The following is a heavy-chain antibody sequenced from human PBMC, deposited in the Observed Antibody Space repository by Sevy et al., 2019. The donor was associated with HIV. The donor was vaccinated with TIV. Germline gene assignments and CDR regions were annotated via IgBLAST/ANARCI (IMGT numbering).Heavy chain of an antibody. CDR3: ARDRYYDASGYYYYYYGMDV. D-gene: IGHD3-22*01. CDR1: GFTVSGNY. CDR2: IDSGGST. J-gene: IGHJ6*02. Sequence: GSLRLSCEASGFTVSGNYMAWVRLAPGKGLEWVSLIDSGGSTYYADYVKGRFTISRDNAKNNLYLQMNPLRAEDTAVYFCARDRYYDASGYYYYYYGMDVWGQGTTVTVSS. V-gene: IGHV3-66*01.